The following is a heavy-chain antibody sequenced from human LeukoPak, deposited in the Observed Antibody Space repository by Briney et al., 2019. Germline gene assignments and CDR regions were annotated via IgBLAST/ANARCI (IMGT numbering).Heavy chain of an antibody. V-gene: IGHV4-59*08. Sequence: PSETLSLTCTVSGGSISSYYWSWIRQPPGKGLEWIGYIYYSGSTNYNPSLKSRVTISVDTSKNQFSLKLSSVTAADTAVYYCARVLRPHDAFDIWGQGTMVTVSS. CDR3: ARVLRPHDAFDI. D-gene: IGHD2-15*01. CDR2: IYYSGST. J-gene: IGHJ3*02. CDR1: GGSISSYY.